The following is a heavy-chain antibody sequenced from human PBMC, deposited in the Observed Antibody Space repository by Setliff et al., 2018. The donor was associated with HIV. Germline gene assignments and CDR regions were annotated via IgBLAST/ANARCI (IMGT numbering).Heavy chain of an antibody. CDR2: IIPIFGTA. CDR1: GYTFTSYA. V-gene: IGHV1-69*05. Sequence: GASVKVSCKASGYTFTSYAVNWVRQAPGQGLERVGGIIPIFGTANYAQKFQGRVTITTDESTSTAYMELSSLRSEDTAVYYCARTGGGYGSGPTGYYYGMDVWGQGTTVTVSS. CDR3: ARTGGGYGSGPTGYYYGMDV. D-gene: IGHD3-10*01. J-gene: IGHJ6*02.